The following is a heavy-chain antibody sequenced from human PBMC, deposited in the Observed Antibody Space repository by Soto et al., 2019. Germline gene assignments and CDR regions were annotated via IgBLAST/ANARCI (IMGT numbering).Heavy chain of an antibody. V-gene: IGHV1-69*04. D-gene: IGHD6-19*01. Sequence: GASVKVACKASGGTFSSYTISWVRQAPGQGLEWMGRIIPILGIANYAQKFQGRVTITADKSTSTAYMELSSLRSEDTAVYYCARDLPVAGSLYYYSLDVWGKGTPVTV. CDR2: IIPILGIA. J-gene: IGHJ6*03. CDR3: ARDLPVAGSLYYYSLDV. CDR1: GGTFSSYT.